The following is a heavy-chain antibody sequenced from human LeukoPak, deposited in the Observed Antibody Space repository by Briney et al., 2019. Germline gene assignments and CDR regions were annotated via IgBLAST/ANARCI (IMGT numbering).Heavy chain of an antibody. Sequence: GGSLRLSCAASGFTVSSNYVSWVRQAPGKGLKWVSVIYSGGSTYYADSVKGRFTISRDNSKNTLYLQMNSLRAEDTAVYYCARDATYYDILTGYSTYYFDYWGQGTLVTVSS. CDR3: ARDATYYDILTGYSTYYFDY. J-gene: IGHJ4*02. CDR1: GFTVSSNY. V-gene: IGHV3-66*01. D-gene: IGHD3-9*01. CDR2: IYSGGST.